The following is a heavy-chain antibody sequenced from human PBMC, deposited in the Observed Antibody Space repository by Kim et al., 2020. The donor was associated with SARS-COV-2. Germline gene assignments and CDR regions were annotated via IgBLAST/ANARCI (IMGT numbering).Heavy chain of an antibody. J-gene: IGHJ6*02. Sequence: SETLSLTCAVSGGSISSSNYWSWVRQPPGQGLEWIGEIFHSGTTNYNPSLKSRVTISVDKSKDQFSLNLNSVTAADTAVYFCARVPFTTTKIFYYYGMDVWGQGTTVTVSS. CDR3: ARVPFTTTKIFYYYGMDV. CDR2: IFHSGTT. V-gene: IGHV4-4*02. CDR1: GGSISSSNY. D-gene: IGHD1-1*01.